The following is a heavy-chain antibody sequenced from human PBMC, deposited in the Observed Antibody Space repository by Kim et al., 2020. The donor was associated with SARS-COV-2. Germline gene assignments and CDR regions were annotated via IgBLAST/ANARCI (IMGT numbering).Heavy chain of an antibody. J-gene: IGHJ5*02. V-gene: IGHV3-7*04. Sequence: GGSLRLSCAASGFTFSSYWMSWVRQAPGKGLEWVANIKQDGSEKYYEDSVKGRFTISRDNAKNTQYLQMNSLRAEDTAVYYCAKDSWGLDPNWFDPWGQGTLVTVSS. CDR2: IKQDGSEK. CDR1: GFTFSSYW. D-gene: IGHD3-16*01. CDR3: AKDSWGLDPNWFDP.